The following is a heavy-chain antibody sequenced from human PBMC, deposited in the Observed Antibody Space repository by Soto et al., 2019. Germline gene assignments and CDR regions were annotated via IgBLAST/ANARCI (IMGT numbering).Heavy chain of an antibody. J-gene: IGHJ5*02. CDR2: IHHRGST. V-gene: IGHV4-4*02. Sequence: SETPDLPWGILGIPLHSSHLWPWVGPTPGKGLAWIEEIHHRGSTNYNPSLKSRVTISADKSKNQFFLNLASVTAADTAMYYCTRRGGGGSGVFMIDWLDPWGQGTQVTVSS. CDR3: TRRGGGGSGVFMIDWLDP. D-gene: IGHD3-3*01. CDR1: GIPLHSSHL.